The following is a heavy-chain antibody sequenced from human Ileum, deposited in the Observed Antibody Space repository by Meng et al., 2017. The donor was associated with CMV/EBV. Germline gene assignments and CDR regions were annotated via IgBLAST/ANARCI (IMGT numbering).Heavy chain of an antibody. J-gene: IGHJ4*02. Sequence: QVQLQEPGPGPVTPSDTPSLTCPVSGASISNYYWTWIRQPPGKGLEWIGYIYYSGITNYNPSLKSRVTISVDTSKNQFSLKLNSMTAADTAVYYCARDHVDDSSDNSGLDYWGQGILVTVSS. CDR2: IYYSGIT. V-gene: IGHV4-59*01. D-gene: IGHD3-22*01. CDR3: ARDHVDDSSDNSGLDY. CDR1: GASISNYY.